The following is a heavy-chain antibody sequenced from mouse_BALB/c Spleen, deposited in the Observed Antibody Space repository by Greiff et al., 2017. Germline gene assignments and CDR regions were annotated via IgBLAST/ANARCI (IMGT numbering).Heavy chain of an antibody. D-gene: IGHD2-3*01. CDR3: ARYYDGYYEGAMDY. CDR2: ISYSGST. J-gene: IGHJ4*01. CDR1: GDSITSGY. Sequence: VQLQQSGPSLVKPSQTLSLTCSVTGDSITSGYWNWIRKFPGNKLEYMGYISYSGSTYYNPSLKSRISITRDTSKNQYYLQLNSVTTEDTATYYCARYYDGYYEGAMDYWGQGTSVTVSS. V-gene: IGHV3-8*02.